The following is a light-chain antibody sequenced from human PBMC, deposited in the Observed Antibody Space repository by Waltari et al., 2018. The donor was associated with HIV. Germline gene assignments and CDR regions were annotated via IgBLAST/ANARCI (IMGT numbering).Light chain of an antibody. Sequence: SYVLAQPPSVSVAPGKTARITCGGNKLGSKRVHWYQQKPGQAPVVVIYYDRDRPSGIPERFSGSNSGNTATLTISRVEAGDEADYYCQVWDSSSDAYVFGTGTKVTVL. J-gene: IGLJ1*01. CDR2: YDR. V-gene: IGLV3-21*04. CDR3: QVWDSSSDAYV. CDR1: KLGSKR.